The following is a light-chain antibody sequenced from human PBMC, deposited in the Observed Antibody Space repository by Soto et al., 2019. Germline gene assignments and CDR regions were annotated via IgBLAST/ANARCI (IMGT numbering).Light chain of an antibody. CDR2: DAS. CDR1: QSISSW. CDR3: QQLNSYPVT. V-gene: IGKV1-5*01. J-gene: IGKJ1*01. Sequence: DIQMTQSPSTLSASVGDRVTITCRASQSISSWLAWYQQKPGKAPKLLIYDASSLESGVPSRFSGSGSGTEFTLTISSLQPDDFATYYCQQLNSYPVTFGQGTKVDIK.